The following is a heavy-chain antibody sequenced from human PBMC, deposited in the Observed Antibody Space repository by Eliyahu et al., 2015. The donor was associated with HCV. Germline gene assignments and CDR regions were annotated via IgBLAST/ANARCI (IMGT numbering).Heavy chain of an antibody. J-gene: IGHJ4*02. CDR2: IRHDGSEK. CDR1: GFXFNNXG. Sequence: QVQLVESGGGVVQPGGSLRLSCVASGFXFNNXGMXWVRQAPRKGVEWVAFIRHDGSEKSYADSVKGRFTISRDNSNNTLFLHLNSLRPEDTAIYFCEAYYDYVWGSYRYNRWGQGTLVTVSS. D-gene: IGHD3-16*02. V-gene: IGHV3-30*02. CDR3: EAYYDYVWGSYRYNR.